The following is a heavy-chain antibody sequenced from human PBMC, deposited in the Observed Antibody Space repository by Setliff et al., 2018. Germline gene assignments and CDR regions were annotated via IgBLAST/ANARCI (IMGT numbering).Heavy chain of an antibody. Sequence: ASVKVSCKASGYTFTSYGISWVRQAPGQGLEWMGWISVYNGNTNYAQKLQGRVTMTTDTSTSTAYMELRSLRSDDTAVYYCARDPSLYCSSTSCSPHWFDPWGQGTLVTVSS. J-gene: IGHJ5*02. CDR1: GYTFTSYG. CDR2: ISVYNGNT. D-gene: IGHD2-2*01. V-gene: IGHV1-18*01. CDR3: ARDPSLYCSSTSCSPHWFDP.